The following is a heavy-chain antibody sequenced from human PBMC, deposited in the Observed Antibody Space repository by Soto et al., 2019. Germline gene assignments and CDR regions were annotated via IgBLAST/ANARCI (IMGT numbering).Heavy chain of an antibody. J-gene: IGHJ5*02. D-gene: IGHD2-2*01. Sequence: QVQLVQSGAEVKKPGSSVKVSCKASGGTFGSYTINWVRQAPGQVLEWMGRIIPIVGIVNYAQKLQGRVTITADKSTSTAYMELSSLRSEDTAMYYCARDLGQSGRVLPAPNSFDPWGQGTLVTVSS. V-gene: IGHV1-69*08. CDR1: GGTFGSYT. CDR3: ARDLGQSGRVLPAPNSFDP. CDR2: IIPIVGIV.